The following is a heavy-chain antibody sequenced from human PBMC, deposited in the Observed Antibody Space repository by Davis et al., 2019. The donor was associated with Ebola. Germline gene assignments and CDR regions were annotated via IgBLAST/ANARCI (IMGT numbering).Heavy chain of an antibody. CDR2: ISTYNGNT. CDR3: ARKHFVSPFDY. J-gene: IGHJ4*02. V-gene: IGHV1-18*01. CDR1: GYTFTSYG. Sequence: ASVKVSCKASGYTFTSYGISWVRQAPGQGLEWMGWISTYNGNTNYAQKLQGRVTMTRDTSTSTVYMELSSLRSEDTAVYYCARKHFVSPFDYWGQGTLVTVSS.